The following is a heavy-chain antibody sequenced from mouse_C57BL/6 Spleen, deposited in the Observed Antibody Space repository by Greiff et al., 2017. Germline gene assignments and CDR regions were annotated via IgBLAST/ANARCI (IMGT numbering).Heavy chain of an antibody. J-gene: IGHJ4*01. Sequence: EVKLQESGAELVRPGASVKLSCTASGFNIQDYYMHWVKQRPEQGLEWIGRIDPEDGDTEYAPKFQGKATMTADTSSNTAYLQLSSRTSEDTAVYYCTTSGKGAMDYWGQGTSVTVSS. CDR1: GFNIQDYY. V-gene: IGHV14-1*01. D-gene: IGHD2-1*01. CDR3: TTSGKGAMDY. CDR2: IDPEDGDT.